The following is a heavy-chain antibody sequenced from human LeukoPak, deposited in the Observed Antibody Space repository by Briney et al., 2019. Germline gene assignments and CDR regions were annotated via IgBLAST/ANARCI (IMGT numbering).Heavy chain of an antibody. D-gene: IGHD5-18*01. CDR2: INSGGSST. J-gene: IGHJ3*02. CDR3: AREVDTAMGIDAFDI. Sequence: GGSLRLSCAASGFTFSSYWMHWVRQAPGKGLVWVSRINSGGSSTSYADSVKGRFTISRDNAKNTLYLQMNSLRAEDTAVYYCAREVDTAMGIDAFDIWGQGTMVTVSS. CDR1: GFTFSSYW. V-gene: IGHV3-74*01.